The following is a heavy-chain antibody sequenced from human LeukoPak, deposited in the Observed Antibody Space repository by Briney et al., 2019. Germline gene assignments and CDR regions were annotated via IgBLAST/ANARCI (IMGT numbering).Heavy chain of an antibody. Sequence: PSETLSLTRTVSGGSISSYYWSWIRQPPGKGLEWIGYIYYSGSTYYNPSLKSRVTISVDTSKNQFSLKLNSVTATDTAVYYCARHYGPWGQGTLVTVSS. CDR3: ARHYGP. V-gene: IGHV4-59*08. CDR2: IYYSGST. J-gene: IGHJ4*02. D-gene: IGHD3-10*01. CDR1: GGSISSYY.